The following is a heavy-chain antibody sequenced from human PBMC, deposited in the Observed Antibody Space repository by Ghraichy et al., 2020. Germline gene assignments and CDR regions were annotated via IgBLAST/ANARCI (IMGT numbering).Heavy chain of an antibody. CDR3: ARDVVRGFAYSN. Sequence: SETLSLTCAVYGGSFSGYYWSWIRQPPGKGLEWIGEINHSGSTNYNPSLKSRVTISVDTSKNQFSLKLSSVTAADTAVYYCARDVVRGFAYSNWGQGTLVTVSS. D-gene: IGHD3-10*01. CDR2: INHSGST. J-gene: IGHJ4*02. CDR1: GGSFSGYY. V-gene: IGHV4-34*01.